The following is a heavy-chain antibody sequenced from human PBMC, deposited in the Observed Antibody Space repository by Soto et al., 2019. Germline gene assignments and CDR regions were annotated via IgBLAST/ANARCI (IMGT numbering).Heavy chain of an antibody. J-gene: IGHJ4*02. Sequence: QVQLVESGGGVAQTGRSLRLSCSGAGVTLRDYGMHWVRQAPGKGLEWVADISYDAASEHYADSVKGRFSISRNNSNNAVSLHMNSMGPGDTAVYYCARDSRRLQLGVIDFWGQGTMGTVSS. CDR1: GVTLRDYG. V-gene: IGHV3-30*03. D-gene: IGHD5-18*01. CDR3: ARDSRRLQLGVIDF. CDR2: ISYDAASE.